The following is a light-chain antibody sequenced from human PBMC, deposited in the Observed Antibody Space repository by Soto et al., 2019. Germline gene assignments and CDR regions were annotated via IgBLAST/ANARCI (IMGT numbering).Light chain of an antibody. V-gene: IGLV1-44*01. J-gene: IGLJ2*01. Sequence: QSVLTQPPSASGTPGQRVTISCSGSSSNIGRHGANWYQQRPGAAPKLLIYNNDQRPSGVPDRFSGSRSGASASLAISGLQSEDEADYYCSAWDTSLNGLGFFGGGTRLTVL. CDR2: NND. CDR3: SAWDTSLNGLGF. CDR1: SSNIGRHG.